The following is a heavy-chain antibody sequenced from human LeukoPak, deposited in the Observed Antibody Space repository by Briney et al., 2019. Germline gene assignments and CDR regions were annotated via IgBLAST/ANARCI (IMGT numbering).Heavy chain of an antibody. CDR1: GFTFSNYA. D-gene: IGHD3-10*01. CDR2: ISSNGGST. Sequence: GGSLRLSRSASGFTFSNYAMHWVRQAPGKGLKDVSAISSNGGSTYYADSVKGRFTISRDNSKNTLYLQMSSLRTEDTAMYFCVKLAAPGAIWYFDLWGRGTLVTVSS. J-gene: IGHJ2*01. CDR3: VKLAAPGAIWYFDL. V-gene: IGHV3-64D*09.